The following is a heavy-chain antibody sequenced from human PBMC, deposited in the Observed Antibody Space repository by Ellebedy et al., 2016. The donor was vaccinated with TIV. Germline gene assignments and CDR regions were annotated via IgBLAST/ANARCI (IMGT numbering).Heavy chain of an antibody. Sequence: MPSETLSLTCTVSGGSISNNYWNWIRQSAGRGLEWIGRIYSTGNTNYTPSLKSRVTMSVDTSKNQFSLKLRSVTAADTAVYYCARDFDSSNYRDWGQGTLVTVSS. CDR3: ARDFDSSNYRD. J-gene: IGHJ4*02. V-gene: IGHV4-4*07. CDR1: GGSISNNY. CDR2: IYSTGNT. D-gene: IGHD3-22*01.